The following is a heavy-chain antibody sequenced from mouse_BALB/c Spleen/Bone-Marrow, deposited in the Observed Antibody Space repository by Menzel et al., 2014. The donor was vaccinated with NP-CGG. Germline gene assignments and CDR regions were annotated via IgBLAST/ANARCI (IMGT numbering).Heavy chain of an antibody. CDR1: GYTFTDYE. CDR2: IDPETGGT. V-gene: IGHV1-15*01. Sequence: QVQLQQSGAELVRPGASVTLSCKASGYTFTDYEMHWVKQTPVHGLEWIGAIDPETGGTAYNQKFKGKATLTADKSSSTAYMELRSLTSEDSAVYYCTRGDNFITTVVVDFDYWGQGTTLTVSS. J-gene: IGHJ2*01. D-gene: IGHD1-1*01. CDR3: TRGDNFITTVVVDFDY.